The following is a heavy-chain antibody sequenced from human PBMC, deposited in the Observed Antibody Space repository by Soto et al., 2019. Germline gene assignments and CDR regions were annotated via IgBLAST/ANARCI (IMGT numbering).Heavy chain of an antibody. J-gene: IGHJ6*02. D-gene: IGHD3-3*01. Sequence: SETLSLTCTVSGGSMIGYYWTWIRQSPGKGLEWIGYVYYSGSTNYNPSLTSRVTISVDTSKNQFSLKLSSVTAADTAVYYCARDKNYDFWRGNYGMDVWGQGTTVT. CDR2: VYYSGST. CDR3: ARDKNYDFWRGNYGMDV. V-gene: IGHV4-59*12. CDR1: GGSMIGYY.